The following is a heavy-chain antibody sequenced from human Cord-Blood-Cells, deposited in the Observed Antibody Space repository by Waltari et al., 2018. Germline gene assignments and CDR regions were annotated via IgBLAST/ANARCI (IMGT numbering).Heavy chain of an antibody. V-gene: IGHV2-70*01. Sequence: QVTLRESGPALVKPTQTLTLTCTFSGFSLCTSGMGVTWIRQPPGKALEWLALIDWDDDKYYSTSLKTRLTISKDTSKNQVVLTMTNMDPVDTATYYCARERGYSYGYYYYYYMDVWGKGTTVTVSS. CDR2: IDWDDDK. D-gene: IGHD5-18*01. CDR1: GFSLCTSGMG. J-gene: IGHJ6*03. CDR3: ARERGYSYGYYYYYYMDV.